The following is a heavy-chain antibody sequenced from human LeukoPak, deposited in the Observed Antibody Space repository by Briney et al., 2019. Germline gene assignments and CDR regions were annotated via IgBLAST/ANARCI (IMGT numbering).Heavy chain of an antibody. Sequence: SETLSLTCTVSGGSISSGSYYWSWIRQPAEKGLEWIGRIYTSGSTNYNPSLKSRVTISLDTSKNHFSLKLSSVTAADTALYYCARGRNTMVRGAIGAETRYYYSYYMDVWGKGTTVTVSS. CDR1: GGSISSGSYY. CDR3: ARGRNTMVRGAIGAETRYYYSYYMDV. CDR2: IYTSGST. V-gene: IGHV4-61*02. D-gene: IGHD3-10*01. J-gene: IGHJ6*03.